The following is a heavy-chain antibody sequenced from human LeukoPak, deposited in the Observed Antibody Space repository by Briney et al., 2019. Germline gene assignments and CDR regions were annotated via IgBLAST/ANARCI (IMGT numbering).Heavy chain of an antibody. CDR3: ARQGYCSGASCYTWFDP. V-gene: IGHV5-51*01. J-gene: IGHJ5*02. D-gene: IGHD2-15*01. CDR1: GYSINNYW. CDR2: IYPADSDI. Sequence: GESLKISCQGSGYSINNYWIAWVRQMPGKGLEWMGIIYPADSDIRYSPSFQGQVTISADKSISTAYLQWNSLKASDTAMYYCARQGYCSGASCYTWFDPWGQGTLVTVSS.